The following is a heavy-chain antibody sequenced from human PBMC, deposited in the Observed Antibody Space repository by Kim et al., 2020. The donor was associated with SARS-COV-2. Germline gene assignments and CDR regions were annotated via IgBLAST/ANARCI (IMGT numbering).Heavy chain of an antibody. V-gene: IGHV3-30*06. Sequence: SVKGRFTIDKDNSKNTLYLQMNSLRPEDTAVYYCARGGDSSSWLNWFDPWGQGTLVTVSS. J-gene: IGHJ5*02. D-gene: IGHD6-13*01. CDR3: ARGGDSSSWLNWFDP.